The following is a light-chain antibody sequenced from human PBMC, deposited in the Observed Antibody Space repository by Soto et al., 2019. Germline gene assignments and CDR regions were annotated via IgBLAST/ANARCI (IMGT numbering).Light chain of an antibody. CDR3: CSYSGSDTLL. CDR1: SSDVGSYHY. V-gene: IGLV2-11*01. J-gene: IGLJ3*02. CDR2: DVT. Sequence: QSALTQPRSVSGAPGESGTISCTGSSSDVGSYHYVSWYQQYPGKAPKVMIYDVTERPSEVPDRFYGSKSGNTASLTISGLQAQDEAEYFCCSYSGSDTLLFGGGTKVTVL.